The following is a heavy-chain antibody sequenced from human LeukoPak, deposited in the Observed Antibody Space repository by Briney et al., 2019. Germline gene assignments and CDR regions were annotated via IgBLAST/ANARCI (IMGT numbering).Heavy chain of an antibody. CDR3: ANPYSIHTFSYYLDY. J-gene: IGHJ4*02. V-gene: IGHV3-23*01. CDR1: EFTFSSYA. D-gene: IGHD1-26*01. Sequence: PGGSLRLSCAGSEFTFSSYAMSSVRQAPGKGLEWVSAISGGGGSTYYADSVKGRFTISRDNSKNTLYLQMNSLRAEDTAIYYCANPYSIHTFSYYLDYWGQGTLVTVSS. CDR2: ISGGGGST.